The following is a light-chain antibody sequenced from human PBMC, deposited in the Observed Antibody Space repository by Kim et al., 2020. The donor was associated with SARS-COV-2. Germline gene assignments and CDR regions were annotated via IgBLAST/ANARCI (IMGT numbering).Light chain of an antibody. CDR3: QQYNNWPYT. Sequence: SGSPGEGVTLSCRASPSIRSNLVWYQQKPGQAPRLLIYGASFRATGIPARFSGSGSGTEFTLTISSLQSEDFAVYYCQQYNNWPYTFGQGTKLEI. J-gene: IGKJ2*01. V-gene: IGKV3-15*01. CDR2: GAS. CDR1: PSIRSN.